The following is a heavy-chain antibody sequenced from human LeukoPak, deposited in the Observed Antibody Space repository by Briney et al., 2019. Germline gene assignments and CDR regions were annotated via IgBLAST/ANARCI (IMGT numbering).Heavy chain of an antibody. CDR3: AKDLAHCSGGSCYSDSWFYFDY. Sequence: GGSLRLSCAASGFTFSSYAMSWARQAPGKGLEWVSAISGSGGSTYYADSVKGRFTISRDNSKNTLYLQMNSLRAEDTAVYYCAKDLAHCSGGSCYSDSWFYFDYWGQGTLVTVSS. J-gene: IGHJ4*02. V-gene: IGHV3-23*01. CDR2: ISGSGGST. CDR1: GFTFSSYA. D-gene: IGHD2-15*01.